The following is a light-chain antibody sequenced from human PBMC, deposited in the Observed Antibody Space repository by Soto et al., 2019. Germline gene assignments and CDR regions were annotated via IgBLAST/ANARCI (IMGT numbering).Light chain of an antibody. V-gene: IGKV3-11*01. CDR3: QHRRA. CDR2: DAS. J-gene: IGKJ5*01. CDR1: ESISNY. Sequence: EIVLTQSPGTLSLSPGERATLSCRSSESISNYLAWYQHKPGQAPRLLIDDASNRATGIPARFSGTGSGTDFTLTISSLEPEDFAVYYGQHRRAFGQGTRLEIK.